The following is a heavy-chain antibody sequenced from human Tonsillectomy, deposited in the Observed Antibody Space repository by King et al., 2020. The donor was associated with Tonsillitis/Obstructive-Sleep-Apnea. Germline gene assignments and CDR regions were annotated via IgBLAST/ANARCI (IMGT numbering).Heavy chain of an antibody. Sequence: VQLVESGGGLVKPGGSLRLSCVVSELPFSSYSMNWVRQAPGKGLEWVSSVSSSSGYIYYADSVQGRFTISRDNAKNSLYLQMNSLSAEHRAVYYCVSHIRAGTPFGYWGQGTLVPVSS. J-gene: IGHJ4*02. D-gene: IGHD6-19*01. V-gene: IGHV3-21*01. CDR3: VSHIRAGTPFGY. CDR1: ELPFSSYS. CDR2: VSSSSGYI.